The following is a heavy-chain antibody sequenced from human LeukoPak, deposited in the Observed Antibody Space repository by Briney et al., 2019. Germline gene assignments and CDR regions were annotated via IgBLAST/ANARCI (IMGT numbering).Heavy chain of an antibody. D-gene: IGHD5-24*01. CDR1: GYTFTSYD. Sequence: ASVTVSCKASGYTFTSYDINWVRQATGQGLEWMGRMNPNSGNTGYAQKFQGRVTMTRNTSISTAYMELSSLRSEDTAVYYCARNLEMATNDYWGQGTLVTVSS. V-gene: IGHV1-8*01. J-gene: IGHJ4*02. CDR2: MNPNSGNT. CDR3: ARNLEMATNDY.